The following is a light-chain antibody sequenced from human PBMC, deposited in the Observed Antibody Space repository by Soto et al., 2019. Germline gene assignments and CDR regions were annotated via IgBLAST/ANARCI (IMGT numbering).Light chain of an antibody. V-gene: IGLV2-14*01. CDR3: GSYTSSSTRGV. Sequence: QSALTQPASVSGSPGQSITISCTGTSSDFGGYNYVSWYQQHPGKAPKLIIYDVTNRPSGVSNRFSGSKSGNTASLTIFGLQAEDEADYYCGSYTSSSTRGVFGTGTKVTVL. CDR2: DVT. CDR1: SSDFGGYNY. J-gene: IGLJ1*01.